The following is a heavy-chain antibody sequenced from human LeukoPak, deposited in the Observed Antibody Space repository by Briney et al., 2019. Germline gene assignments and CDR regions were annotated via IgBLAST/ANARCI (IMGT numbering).Heavy chain of an antibody. CDR2: IIPILGIA. Sequence: SVKVSCKASGGTFSSYAISWVRQAPGQGLEWMGRIIPILGIANYAQKFQGRVTITADKSTSTAYVELSSLRSEDTAVYYCAPTEYNGSVSLDWFDPWGQGTLVTVSS. CDR3: APTEYNGSVSLDWFDP. CDR1: GGTFSSYA. J-gene: IGHJ5*02. D-gene: IGHD3-10*01. V-gene: IGHV1-69*04.